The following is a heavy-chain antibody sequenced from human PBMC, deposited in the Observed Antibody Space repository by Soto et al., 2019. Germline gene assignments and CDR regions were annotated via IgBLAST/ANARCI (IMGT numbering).Heavy chain of an antibody. J-gene: IGHJ4*02. Sequence: QVQLVESGGGVVQPGRSLRLSCAASGFIFGKYVMHWVRQAPGKGLEWVAIIWSDGISKSYAESGRGRVAISRDNGKNILYLHVDSLRVDDTAVYYCARDESGFVDYWGQGPLVTVSS. CDR1: GFIFGKYV. CDR3: ARDESGFVDY. D-gene: IGHD3-9*01. CDR2: IWSDGISK. V-gene: IGHV3-33*01.